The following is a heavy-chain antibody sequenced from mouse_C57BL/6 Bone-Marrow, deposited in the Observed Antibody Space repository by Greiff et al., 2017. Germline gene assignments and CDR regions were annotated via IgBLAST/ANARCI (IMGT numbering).Heavy chain of an antibody. D-gene: IGHD2-14*01. Sequence: EVNVVESGGGLVEPGGSLKLSCAASGFTFSSYAMSWVRQTPEKRLEWVATISDGGSYTYYPDNVKGRFTISRDNAKNNLYLQMSHLKSEDTAMYYCARGRYIWYFDVWGTGTTVTVSS. CDR2: ISDGGSYT. V-gene: IGHV5-4*03. CDR3: ARGRYIWYFDV. CDR1: GFTFSSYA. J-gene: IGHJ1*03.